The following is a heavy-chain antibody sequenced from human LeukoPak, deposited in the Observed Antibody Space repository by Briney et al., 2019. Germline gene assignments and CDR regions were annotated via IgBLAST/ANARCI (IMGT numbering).Heavy chain of an antibody. D-gene: IGHD1-14*01. J-gene: IGHJ4*02. CDR1: WLIISRQR. Sequence: GGSLRLSCAASWLIISRQRMNRVPQAPGQGLEWVANIKHDGSEKYYVDSVKGRFTISRDDAKNSLSLQMNSVRAEDTAAYYCAHPNNLKDWGQGTLVTVSS. CDR2: IKHDGSEK. V-gene: IGHV3-7*01. CDR3: AHPNNLKD.